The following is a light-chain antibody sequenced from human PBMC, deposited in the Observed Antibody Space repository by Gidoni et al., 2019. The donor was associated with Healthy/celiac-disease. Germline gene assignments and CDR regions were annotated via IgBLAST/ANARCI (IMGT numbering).Light chain of an antibody. CDR3: QQYDNLPIT. CDR1: QDISNY. J-gene: IGKJ5*01. V-gene: IGKV1-33*01. CDR2: DAS. Sequence: DIQMTQSPSSLSASVGDRVTITCQASQDISNYLNWYQQKPGKAPKLLIYDASNLETGGPSRFSGSGSGTDFTFTISSLQPEDIATDYCQQYDNLPITFGQGTRLEIK.